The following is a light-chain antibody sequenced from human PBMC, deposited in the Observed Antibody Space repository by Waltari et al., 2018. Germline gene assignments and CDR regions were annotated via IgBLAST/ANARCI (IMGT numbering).Light chain of an antibody. Sequence: EIVMTQSPATLSVSPGERATLSCRASQSVNSALAWYQQKPGQAPRLLIYYTSIRATGIPARFSGSGSGTEFTLTISSLQSEDFAVYCCQQSNNGPPLSFGGGTKVEIK. CDR3: QQSNNGPPLS. CDR1: QSVNSA. J-gene: IGKJ4*01. CDR2: YTS. V-gene: IGKV3-15*01.